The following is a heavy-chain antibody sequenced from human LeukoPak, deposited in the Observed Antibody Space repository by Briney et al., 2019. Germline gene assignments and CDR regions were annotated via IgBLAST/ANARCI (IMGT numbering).Heavy chain of an antibody. D-gene: IGHD3-9*01. CDR2: INSDGSST. Sequence: GGSLRLSCAASGFTFSSYWMHWVRQAPGKVLVWVSRINSDGSSTSYADSVKGRFTISRDNAKNTLYLQMNSLRAEDTAVYYCARDYDILTGWDFDYWGQGTLVTVSS. V-gene: IGHV3-74*01. CDR3: ARDYDILTGWDFDY. CDR1: GFTFSSYW. J-gene: IGHJ4*02.